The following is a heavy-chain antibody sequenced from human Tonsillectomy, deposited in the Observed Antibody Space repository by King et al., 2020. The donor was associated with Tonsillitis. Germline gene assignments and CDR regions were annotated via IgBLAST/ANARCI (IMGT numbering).Heavy chain of an antibody. CDR2: IHYSGST. V-gene: IGHV4-30-4*01. Sequence: QLQESGPGLVKPSQTLSLTCTVSGGSITSGDYYWSWIRQSPGKGLEWIGYIHYSGSTSYIPSLKSRVSISIDMSKNQFSLKLNSMTAADTAVYYCARDPGYGDTGGALDIWGQGGMVTVSS. D-gene: IGHD4-17*01. CDR1: GGSITSGDYY. CDR3: ARDPGYGDTGGALDI. J-gene: IGHJ3*02.